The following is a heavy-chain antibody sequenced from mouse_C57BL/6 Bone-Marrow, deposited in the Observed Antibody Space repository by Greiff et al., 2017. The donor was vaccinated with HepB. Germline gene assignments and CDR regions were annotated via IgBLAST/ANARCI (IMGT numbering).Heavy chain of an antibody. J-gene: IGHJ1*03. CDR2: INYDGSST. CDR1: GFTFSDYY. V-gene: IGHV5-16*01. Sequence: EVQLVESEGGLVQPGSSMKLSCTASGFTFSDYYMAWVRQVPEKGLEWVANINYDGSSTYYLDSLKSRFIISRDNAKNILYLQMSSLKSEDTATYYCARDVGGYNWYFDVWGTGTTVTVSS. CDR3: ARDVGGYNWYFDV. D-gene: IGHD1-1*02.